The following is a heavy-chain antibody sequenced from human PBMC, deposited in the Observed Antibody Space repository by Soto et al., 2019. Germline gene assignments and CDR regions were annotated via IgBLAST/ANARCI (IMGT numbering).Heavy chain of an antibody. CDR2: ISAYNGNT. D-gene: IGHD2-8*01. Sequence: ASVKVSCKASGYTFTSYGISWVRQAPGQGLEWMGWISAYNGNTNYAQKLQGRVTMTTDTSTSTAYMELRSLRSDDTAVYYCARVRVCTNGVCYTGRLFDYWGQGTLVTSPQ. CDR1: GYTFTSYG. V-gene: IGHV1-18*01. CDR3: ARVRVCTNGVCYTGRLFDY. J-gene: IGHJ4*02.